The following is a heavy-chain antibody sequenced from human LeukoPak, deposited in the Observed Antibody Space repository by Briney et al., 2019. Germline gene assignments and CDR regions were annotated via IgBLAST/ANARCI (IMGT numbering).Heavy chain of an antibody. D-gene: IGHD5-24*01. CDR1: GFTFDDYA. V-gene: IGHV3-30*18. CDR3: AKDSEMATPRDYFDY. Sequence: GSLRLSCAASGFTFDDYAMHWVRQAPGKGLEWVAVISYDGSNKYYADSVKGRFTISRDNSKNTLYLQMNSLRAEDTAVYYCAKDSEMATPRDYFDYWGQGTLVTVSS. J-gene: IGHJ4*02. CDR2: ISYDGSNK.